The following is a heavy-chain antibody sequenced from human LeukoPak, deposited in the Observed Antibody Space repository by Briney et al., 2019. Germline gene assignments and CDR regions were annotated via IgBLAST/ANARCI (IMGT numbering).Heavy chain of an antibody. J-gene: IGHJ6*03. D-gene: IGHD1-26*01. Sequence: SETLSLTCAVYGGSFSGYYWSWIRQPPGKGLEWIGSMHYTGTTYYKPSLKSRVTISVDTSKNQFSLRLSSVTAADTALYYCARTGGSFYFYYYMDVWGKGTTVTVSS. CDR3: ARTGGSFYFYYYMDV. CDR1: GGSFSGYY. V-gene: IGHV4-34*01. CDR2: MHYTGTT.